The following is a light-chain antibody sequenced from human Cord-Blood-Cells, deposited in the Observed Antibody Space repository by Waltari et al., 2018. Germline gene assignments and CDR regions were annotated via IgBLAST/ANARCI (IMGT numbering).Light chain of an antibody. CDR1: QSVSSN. Sequence: EIVMTQSPATLSVSPGERATLSCRACQSVSSNLAGYQQKPGQAPRLLIYGTSTRATGIPARLSGSGSGTEFTLTISSLQSEDFAVYYCQQYNNWPPYSFGQGTKLEIK. J-gene: IGKJ2*03. CDR3: QQYNNWPPYS. CDR2: GTS. V-gene: IGKV3-15*01.